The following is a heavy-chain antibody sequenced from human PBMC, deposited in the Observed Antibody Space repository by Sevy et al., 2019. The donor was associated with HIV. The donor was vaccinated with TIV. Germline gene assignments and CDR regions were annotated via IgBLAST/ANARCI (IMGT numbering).Heavy chain of an antibody. Sequence: QSQTLSLTCAISGDSVSGHSAAWNWIRQSPSRGLELLGRTYYRSKWYTDFAVSVKSRITINPDTSKNQFSLHLNSVTPEDTAMYYCARGGSAVTGTTFVLAFDIWGQGTMVTVSS. V-gene: IGHV6-1*01. CDR1: GDSVSGHSAA. CDR2: TYYRSKWYT. D-gene: IGHD1-20*01. CDR3: ARGGSAVTGTTFVLAFDI. J-gene: IGHJ3*02.